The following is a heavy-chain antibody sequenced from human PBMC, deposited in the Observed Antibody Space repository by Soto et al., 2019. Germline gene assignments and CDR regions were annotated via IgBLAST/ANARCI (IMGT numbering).Heavy chain of an antibody. J-gene: IGHJ3*02. D-gene: IGHD3-3*01. V-gene: IGHV4-39*01. CDR2: IYYSGST. Sequence: PSETLSLTCTVSGGSIIRSSYYWGLIRQAPGKGLEWIGSIYYSGSTYYNPSLKSRVTISVDTSKNQFSLKLSSVTAADTAVYYCASAGLMEWLLYVAFDIWGQGTMVTVSS. CDR1: GGSIIRSSYY. CDR3: ASAGLMEWLLYVAFDI.